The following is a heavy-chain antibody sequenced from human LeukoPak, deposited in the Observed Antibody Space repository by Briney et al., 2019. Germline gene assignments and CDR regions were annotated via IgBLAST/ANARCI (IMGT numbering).Heavy chain of an antibody. V-gene: IGHV3-74*01. CDR1: GFTFSNYW. D-gene: IGHD6-19*01. J-gene: IGHJ4*02. Sequence: GGSLRLSCAASGFTFSNYWMHWVRQVPGKGLVWVSRSDGGGSSTSYADSVKGRFSISRDNAKSILYLQMNSLRAEDTAVYYCARAPDLIAVASYFDYWGQGTLVTVSS. CDR3: ARAPDLIAVASYFDY. CDR2: SDGGGSST.